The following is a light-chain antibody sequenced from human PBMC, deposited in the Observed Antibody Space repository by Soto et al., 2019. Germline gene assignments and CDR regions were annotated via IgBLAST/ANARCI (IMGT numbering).Light chain of an antibody. CDR2: AAS. CDR3: QQLNTYPLT. V-gene: IGKV1-9*01. Sequence: DIQLTQSPSFLSASVGDRVTITCRASQGISSYLAWYQQRPGKAPKLLIYAASTLQSGVPSRFSGSESGTEFTLTISSLQPEDFATYHCQQLNTYPLTFGGGTK. CDR1: QGISSY. J-gene: IGKJ4*01.